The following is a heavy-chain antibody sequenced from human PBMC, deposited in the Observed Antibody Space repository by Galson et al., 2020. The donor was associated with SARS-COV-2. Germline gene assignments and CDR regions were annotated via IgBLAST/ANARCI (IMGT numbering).Heavy chain of an antibody. CDR1: GFTFSSYA. V-gene: IGHV3-30*04. J-gene: IGHJ4*02. Sequence: GGSLRLSCAASGFTFSSYAMHWVRQAPGKGLEWVAVISYDGSNKYYADSVKGRFTISRDNSKNTLYLQINSLRAEDTAVYYCARALSGSYYAPFDYWGQGTLVTVSS. CDR2: ISYDGSNK. D-gene: IGHD1-26*01. CDR3: ARALSGSYYAPFDY.